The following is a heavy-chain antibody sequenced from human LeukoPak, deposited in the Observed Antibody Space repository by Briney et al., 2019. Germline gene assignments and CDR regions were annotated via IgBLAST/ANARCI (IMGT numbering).Heavy chain of an antibody. J-gene: IGHJ4*02. CDR2: ISGSGGST. CDR3: AKTPAGYRSTRSPGCPADY. Sequence: PGGSLRLSCAASGFTFGSYAMYWVRQAPGKGLEWVSGISGSGGSTFYADSVKGRFTISRDNSENTVYLQSNSLRTDDPAAYYCAKTPAGYRSTRSPGCPADYRGQGPPVTVSP. D-gene: IGHD2-2*01. CDR1: GFTFGSYA. V-gene: IGHV3-23*01.